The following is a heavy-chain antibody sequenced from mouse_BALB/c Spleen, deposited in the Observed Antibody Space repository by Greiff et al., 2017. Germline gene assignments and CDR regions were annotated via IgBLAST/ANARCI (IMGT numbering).Heavy chain of an antibody. J-gene: IGHJ4*01. CDR2: INPGSGGT. D-gene: IGHD2-12*01. CDR1: GYAFTNYL. V-gene: IGHV1-54*01. CDR3: ARRRYHYAMDY. Sequence: QVQLKESGAELVRPGTSVKVSCKASGYAFTNYLIEWVKQRPGQGLEWIGVINPGSGGTNYNEKFKGKATLTADKSSSTAYMQLSSLTSDDSAVYFCARRRYHYAMDYWGQGTSVTVSS.